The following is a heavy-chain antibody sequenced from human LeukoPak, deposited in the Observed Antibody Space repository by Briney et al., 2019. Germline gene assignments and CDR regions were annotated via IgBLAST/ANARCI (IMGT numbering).Heavy chain of an antibody. Sequence: ASVKVSCKASGNIFTGYYVHWVRQAPGQGLEWMGWINANTGGTNYAQKFQGRVTMTSDTSITTVYMELSRLRSDDTALYYCARSGFYYGLDLWGQGTTVTVSS. CDR2: INANTGGT. V-gene: IGHV1-2*02. CDR3: ARSGFYYGLDL. J-gene: IGHJ6*02. CDR1: GNIFTGYY.